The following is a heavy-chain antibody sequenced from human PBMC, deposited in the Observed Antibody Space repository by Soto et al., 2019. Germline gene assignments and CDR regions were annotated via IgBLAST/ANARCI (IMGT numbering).Heavy chain of an antibody. D-gene: IGHD2-21*02. J-gene: IGHJ4*02. CDR3: AREVVTTKWYFDN. CDR1: GFAFSRFS. Sequence: QVRIMESGGGVVQPGGSLRLSCPTSGFAFSRFSMHWLRQAPGSGLEWVAAIGETNVKMYADSVKGRFTTSRDNFQDTVSLRMDSLRPDETAVYYCAREVVTTKWYFDNWGQGVLVTVSS. V-gene: IGHV3-30*04. CDR2: IGETNVK.